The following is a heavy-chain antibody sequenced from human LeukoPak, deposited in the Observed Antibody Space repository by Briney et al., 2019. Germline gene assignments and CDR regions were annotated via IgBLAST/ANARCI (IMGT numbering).Heavy chain of an antibody. CDR3: ARVGVQRTFDY. V-gene: IGHV4-38-2*01. CDR1: GYSISSGYY. J-gene: IGHJ4*02. CDR2: IYHSGST. Sequence: SETLSLTCAVSGYSISSGYYWGWIRQPPGKGLEWIGSIYHSGSTYYNPSLKSQVTISVDTSKNQFSLKLSSVTAADTAVYYCARVGVQRTFDYWGQGTLVTVSS. D-gene: IGHD5-18*01.